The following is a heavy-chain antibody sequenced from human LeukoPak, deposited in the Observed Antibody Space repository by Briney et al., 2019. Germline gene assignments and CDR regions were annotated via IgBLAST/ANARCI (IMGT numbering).Heavy chain of an antibody. CDR3: ARAEYSSSWFPLGYPAYYYGMDV. Sequence: GASVKVSCKASGGTFSSYAISWVRQAPGQGLEWMGRIVPLLGTANYAQKFRGRVTITADKSTSTAYMELSSLASEDTAVYYCARAEYSSSWFPLGYPAYYYGMDVWGQGTTVTVSS. CDR2: IVPLLGTA. D-gene: IGHD6-13*01. J-gene: IGHJ6*02. V-gene: IGHV1-69*04. CDR1: GGTFSSYA.